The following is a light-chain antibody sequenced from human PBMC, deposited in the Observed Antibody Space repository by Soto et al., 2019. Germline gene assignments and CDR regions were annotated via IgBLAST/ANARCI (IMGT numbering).Light chain of an antibody. J-gene: IGKJ1*01. Sequence: EIVLTQSPGTLSLSPGERATLSCRASQSVSRTYLAWYQQKPGQAPRLLIYGASSRATGIPDRFSGSGSGTDFTLTISRLETEAFAVYYGQQYGSSPQSFGQGTKVEIK. CDR1: QSVSRTY. CDR3: QQYGSSPQS. CDR2: GAS. V-gene: IGKV3-20*01.